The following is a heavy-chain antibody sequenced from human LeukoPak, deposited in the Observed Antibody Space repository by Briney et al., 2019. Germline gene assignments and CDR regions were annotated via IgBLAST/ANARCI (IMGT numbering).Heavy chain of an antibody. CDR1: GYSFVSYG. CDR3: MRDFRGINNWNDRLDY. D-gene: IGHD1-20*01. V-gene: IGHV1-18*01. Sequence: ASVNVSCEASGYSFVSYGIIWVRQAPGQGLEWMGWISAYNGKTDVAQKLRGRVTMTTDTSTSTAYMELRGLRSDDTAVYYCMRDFRGINNWNDRLDYWGQGTLLTVSS. J-gene: IGHJ4*02. CDR2: ISAYNGKT.